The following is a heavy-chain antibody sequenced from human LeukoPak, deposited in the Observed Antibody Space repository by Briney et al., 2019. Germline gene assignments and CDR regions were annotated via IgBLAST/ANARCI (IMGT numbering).Heavy chain of an antibody. J-gene: IGHJ4*02. Sequence: GGSLRLSCAASGFTFSSYAMNWVRQAPGKGLEWVSAIPGGGGSTYYADSVRGRFTISRDNSKNTLYLQMNSLRDEDTAVYYCAKDHPDWGSSFQYWGQGTLVTVSS. CDR2: IPGGGGST. V-gene: IGHV3-23*01. CDR3: AKDHPDWGSSFQY. D-gene: IGHD7-27*01. CDR1: GFTFSSYA.